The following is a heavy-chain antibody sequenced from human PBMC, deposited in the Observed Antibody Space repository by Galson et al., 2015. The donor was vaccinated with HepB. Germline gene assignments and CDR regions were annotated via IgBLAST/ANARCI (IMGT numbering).Heavy chain of an antibody. Sequence: TLSLTCAVSGSSISSGYYWGWIRQPPGKGLEWIGSIYHSGSTYYNPSLKSRVTISVDTSKNQFSLKLSSVTAADTAVYYCARGRALIVVVPAAHNWFDPWGQGTLVTVSS. V-gene: IGHV4-38-2*01. D-gene: IGHD2-2*01. J-gene: IGHJ5*02. CDR2: IYHSGST. CDR1: GSSISSGYY. CDR3: ARGRALIVVVPAAHNWFDP.